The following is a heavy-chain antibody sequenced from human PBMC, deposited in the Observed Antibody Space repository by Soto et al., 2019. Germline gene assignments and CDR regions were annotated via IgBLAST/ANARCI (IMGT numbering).Heavy chain of an antibody. Sequence: GGFLRLSDSASGFTFSSYWMSWVRQAPGKGLEWVANIKQDGSEKYYVDSVKGRFTISRDNAKNSLYLQMNSLRAEDTAVYYCARALRLYYDFWSGSNWFDPWGQGTLVTVSS. CDR3: ARALRLYYDFWSGSNWFDP. CDR1: GFTFSSYW. V-gene: IGHV3-7*03. J-gene: IGHJ5*02. CDR2: IKQDGSEK. D-gene: IGHD3-3*01.